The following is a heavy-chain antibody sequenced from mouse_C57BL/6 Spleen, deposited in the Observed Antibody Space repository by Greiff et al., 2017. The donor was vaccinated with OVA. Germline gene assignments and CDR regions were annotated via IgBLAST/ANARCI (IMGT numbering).Heavy chain of an antibody. D-gene: IGHD1-1*01. CDR1: GYTFTSYW. CDR2: IYPGSGSP. Sequence: QVQLQQPGAELVKPGASVKMSCKASGYTFTSYWITWVKQRPGQGLEWIGDIYPGSGSPNYNEQFQSKATLTVATSSSTAYMQHSSLTSEDAAVYYCARSRWYYGRYARDDWGQGTSVTVSS. V-gene: IGHV1-55*01. J-gene: IGHJ4*01. CDR3: ARSRWYYGRYARDD.